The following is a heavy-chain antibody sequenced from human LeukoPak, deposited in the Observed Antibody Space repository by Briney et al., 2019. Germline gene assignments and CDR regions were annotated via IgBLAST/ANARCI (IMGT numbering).Heavy chain of an antibody. CDR3: ARTAGRTFVY. V-gene: IGHV1-46*01. Sequence: ASVKVSCKVSGYTFTSYFMHWVREAPGPGLEWMGIINTTGGSTSYAQKFQARVTMTRDTSTSTINMELSSVRSEDRAGSYFARTAGRTFVYWGQGTLVTVSS. CDR1: GYTFTSYF. D-gene: IGHD6-6*01. CDR2: INTTGGST. J-gene: IGHJ4*02.